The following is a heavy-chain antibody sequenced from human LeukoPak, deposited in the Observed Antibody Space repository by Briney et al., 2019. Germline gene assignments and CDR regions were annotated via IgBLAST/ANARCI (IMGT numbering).Heavy chain of an antibody. CDR3: ARGLRYYDTQAFDI. CDR2: ISYDGSNK. J-gene: IGHJ3*02. V-gene: IGHV3-30*14. CDR1: GFTFSSYA. D-gene: IGHD3-22*01. Sequence: HPGGSLRLSCAASGFTFSSYAMHWVRQAPGKGLEWVAVISYDGSNKYYADSVKGRFTISRDNSKNTLYLQMNSLRAEDTAVYYCARGLRYYDTQAFDIWGQGTMVTVSS.